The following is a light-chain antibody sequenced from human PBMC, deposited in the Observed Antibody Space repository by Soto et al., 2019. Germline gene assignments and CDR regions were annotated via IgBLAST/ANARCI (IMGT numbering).Light chain of an antibody. V-gene: IGKV1-8*01. J-gene: IGKJ1*01. Sequence: AILLTQSPSSVSASPGDRVTITCRASQGISSYLAWYQQKPGKAPKLLIYAASTLQSGVPSRFSGSGSGTDFTLTISCLQSEDFATYYCQQYYSYPRTFGQGTKVDI. CDR3: QQYYSYPRT. CDR1: QGISSY. CDR2: AAS.